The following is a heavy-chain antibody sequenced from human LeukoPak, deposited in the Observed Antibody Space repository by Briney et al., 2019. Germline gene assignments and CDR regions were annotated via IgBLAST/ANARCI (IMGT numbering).Heavy chain of an antibody. CDR3: ARQIAYDYVWGSYRRSPNDAFDI. Sequence: GESLKISCRGSGYSFTSYWIGWVRQMPGKGLEWMGIIYPSDSDTRNSPSFQGQVTISVDKSISTAYLQWSSLKASDTAMYYCARQIAYDYVWGSYRRSPNDAFDIWGPGTMVTVS. D-gene: IGHD3-16*02. V-gene: IGHV5-51*01. CDR1: GYSFTSYW. CDR2: IYPSDSDT. J-gene: IGHJ3*02.